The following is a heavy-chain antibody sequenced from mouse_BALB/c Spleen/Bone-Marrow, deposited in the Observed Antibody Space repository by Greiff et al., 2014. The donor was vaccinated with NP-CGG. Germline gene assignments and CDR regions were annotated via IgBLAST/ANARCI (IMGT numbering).Heavy chain of an antibody. CDR1: GFTFSDCY. V-gene: IGHV5-4*02. J-gene: IGHJ2*01. CDR3: AREGNYGYVDY. Sequence: EVQRVESGGGLVKPGGSLKLSCAASGFTFSDCYMYWVRQTPEKRLEWVATISDGGSYTYYPDSVKGRFTISRDNAKNNLYLQMSSLKSVDTAIYYCAREGNYGYVDYWGQGTTLTVSS. D-gene: IGHD1-1*01. CDR2: ISDGGSYT.